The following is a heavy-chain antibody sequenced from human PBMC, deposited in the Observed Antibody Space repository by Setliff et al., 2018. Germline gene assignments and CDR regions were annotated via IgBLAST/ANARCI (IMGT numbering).Heavy chain of an antibody. V-gene: IGHV4-59*08. CDR2: IYYSGST. CDR3: AGSTVTQVDY. J-gene: IGHJ4*02. CDR1: GGPIRSYY. Sequence: SETLSLTCTVSGGPIRSYYWNWIRQPPGKGLEWIGYIYYSGSTNYNPSLKSRVTISVDTSKNHFSLKLSSVTAADTAVYYCAGSTVTQVDYWGQGTLVTVSS. D-gene: IGHD4-17*01.